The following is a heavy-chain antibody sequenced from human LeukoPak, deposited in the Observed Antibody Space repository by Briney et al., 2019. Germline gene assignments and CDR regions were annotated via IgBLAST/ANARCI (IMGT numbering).Heavy chain of an antibody. CDR2: IYHSGST. CDR1: GGSFSGYY. J-gene: IGHJ6*02. Sequence: SETLSLTCAVYGGSFSGYYWSWIRQPPGKGLEWIGYIYHSGSTYYNPSLKSRVTISVDRSKNQFSLKLSSVTAADTAVYYCARVDTAMVTHYGMDVWGQGTTVTVSS. V-gene: IGHV4-34*01. D-gene: IGHD5-18*01. CDR3: ARVDTAMVTHYGMDV.